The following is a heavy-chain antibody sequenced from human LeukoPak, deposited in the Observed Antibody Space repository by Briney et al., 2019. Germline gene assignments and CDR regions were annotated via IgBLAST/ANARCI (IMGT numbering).Heavy chain of an antibody. J-gene: IGHJ5*02. Sequence: GGSLRLSCAASGFTFSSYAMSWVRQAPGKGLEWVSAISGSGGSTYYADSVKGRFTISRDNSKNTLYLQMNSLRAEDTAVYYCAKVGKTITRTDSEVDPWGQGTLVTVSS. CDR2: ISGSGGST. CDR3: AKVGKTITRTDSEVDP. V-gene: IGHV3-23*01. CDR1: GFTFSSYA. D-gene: IGHD1-20*01.